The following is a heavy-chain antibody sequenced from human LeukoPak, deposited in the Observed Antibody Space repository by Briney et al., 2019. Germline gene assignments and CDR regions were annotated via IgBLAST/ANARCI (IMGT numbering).Heavy chain of an antibody. CDR2: INPDGTYI. Sequence: PGGSLRLSCAASGFTVSSDWMYWVRHAPGKGPVWVSRINPDGTYIDYADSVKGRFTISRDDAKNTLYLQMNSLRADDTALYYCSKDLGLWGRGTLVTVSS. D-gene: IGHD1-26*01. J-gene: IGHJ4*02. CDR3: SKDLGL. V-gene: IGHV3-74*01. CDR1: GFTVSSDW.